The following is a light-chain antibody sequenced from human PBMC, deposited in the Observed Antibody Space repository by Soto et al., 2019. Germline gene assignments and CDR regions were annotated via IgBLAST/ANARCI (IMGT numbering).Light chain of an antibody. J-gene: IGLJ3*02. CDR3: CSYAGSYTLV. V-gene: IGLV2-11*01. Sequence: QSVLAKPRSLSGSPGQSVAISCTGTSRVVGDYNYVSWYQQHPGKAPKLMIYDVSARPSGVPNRFSGSKSGNTASLTISGLQTEDEADYYCCSYAGSYTLVFGGGTKLTVL. CDR2: DVS. CDR1: SRVVGDYNY.